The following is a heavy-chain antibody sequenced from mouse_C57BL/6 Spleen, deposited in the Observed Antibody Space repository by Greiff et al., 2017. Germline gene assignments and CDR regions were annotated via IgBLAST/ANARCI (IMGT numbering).Heavy chain of an antibody. D-gene: IGHD2-5*01. J-gene: IGHJ4*01. CDR2: INPSTGGT. CDR1: GYSFTGYY. Sequence: EVQLQQSGPELVKPGASVKISCKASGYSFTGYYMNWVKQSPEKSLEWIGEINPSTGGTTYNQKFKAKATLTVDKSSSTAYMQLKSLTSEDSAVYYCARRDYSNYDYAMDYWGQGTSVTVSS. V-gene: IGHV1-42*01. CDR3: ARRDYSNYDYAMDY.